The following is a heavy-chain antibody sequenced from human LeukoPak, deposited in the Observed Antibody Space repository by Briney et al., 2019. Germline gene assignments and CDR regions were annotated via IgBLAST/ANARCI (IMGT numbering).Heavy chain of an antibody. CDR1: GGSISSYY. V-gene: IGHV4-4*07. CDR3: AREGTVAGTYDYYYYYMDV. D-gene: IGHD6-19*01. CDR2: IYTSGST. J-gene: IGHJ6*03. Sequence: SETLSLTCTVSGGSISSYYWSWIRQPAGKGLEWIGRIYTSGSTNYNPSLKSRVTMSVDTSKNQFSLKLSSVTAADTAVYYCAREGTVAGTYDYYYYYMDVWGKGTTVTVSS.